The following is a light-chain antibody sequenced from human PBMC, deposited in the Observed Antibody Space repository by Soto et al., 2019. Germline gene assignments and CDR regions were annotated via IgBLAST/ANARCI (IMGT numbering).Light chain of an antibody. V-gene: IGLV2-11*01. Sequence: SLLTQPRSVSGSPGQSVTISCTGTSNDVGGYNYVSWYQQHPVKAPKLIIFDVNQRPSGVPDRFSGSKSGNTASLTISGLQDEDEADYSWCSYAGCYTPHGFVTGT. CDR2: DVN. J-gene: IGLJ1*01. CDR3: CSYAGCYTPHG. CDR1: SNDVGGYNY.